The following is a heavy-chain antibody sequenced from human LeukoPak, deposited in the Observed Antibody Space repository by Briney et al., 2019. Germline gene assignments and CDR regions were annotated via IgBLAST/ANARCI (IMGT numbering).Heavy chain of an antibody. V-gene: IGHV4-59*01. CDR2: IYYSGST. D-gene: IGHD1-26*01. CDR1: GGSISSYY. J-gene: IGHJ3*02. CDR3: ARDRSGSYWDAFDI. Sequence: PSETLSLTCTVSGGSISSYYWNWIRQPPGKGLEWIGYIYYSGSTNYNPSLKSRVTISVDTSKNQFSLKLSSVTAADTAVYYCARDRSGSYWDAFDIWGQGTMVTVSS.